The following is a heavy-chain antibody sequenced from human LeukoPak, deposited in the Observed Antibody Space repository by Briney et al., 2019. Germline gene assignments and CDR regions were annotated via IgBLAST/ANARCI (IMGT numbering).Heavy chain of an antibody. J-gene: IGHJ4*02. CDR1: GYTFTGYY. V-gene: IGHV1-2*02. CDR2: INPNGGGT. Sequence: ASVKVSCKASGYTFTGYYMHWVRQAPGQGLEWMGWINPNGGGTNYAQKFQGRVTMTRDTSISTAYMELSRLRSDDTAVYYCARSDSPRVVPAAISPTDYWGQGTLVTVST. D-gene: IGHD2-2*01. CDR3: ARSDSPRVVPAAISPTDY.